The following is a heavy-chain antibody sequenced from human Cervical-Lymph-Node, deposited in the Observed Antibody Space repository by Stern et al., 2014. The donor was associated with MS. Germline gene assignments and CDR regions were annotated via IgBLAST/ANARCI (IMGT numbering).Heavy chain of an antibody. CDR2: ITNVGSP. Sequence: EVQLVESGGGVIQPGGSLRLSCTASGVTVSRDYMTWVRQAPGQGLEWVSLITNVGSPFYTDSVKGRFTISRDDSKNTVYLHMTSLRAEDTAMYYCARDTSSPERSDWWGQGTLVTVSS. D-gene: IGHD1-1*01. J-gene: IGHJ4*02. CDR1: GVTVSRDY. V-gene: IGHV3-53*01. CDR3: ARDTSSPERSDW.